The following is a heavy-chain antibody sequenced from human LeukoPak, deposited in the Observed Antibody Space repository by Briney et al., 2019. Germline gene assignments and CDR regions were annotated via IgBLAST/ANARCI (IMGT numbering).Heavy chain of an antibody. CDR1: GFTFSSYV. CDR2: ISGSGGST. J-gene: IGHJ4*02. Sequence: GGSLRLSCVASGFTFSSYVMSWVRQAPGKGREWVSAISGSGGSTYYADTVQGRVTISSDNSKNTLYQQMNSLRAEDTAVYDCANNRGDSSGYYFEWGQGTLVTVSS. D-gene: IGHD3-22*01. V-gene: IGHV3-23*01. CDR3: ANNRGDSSGYYFE.